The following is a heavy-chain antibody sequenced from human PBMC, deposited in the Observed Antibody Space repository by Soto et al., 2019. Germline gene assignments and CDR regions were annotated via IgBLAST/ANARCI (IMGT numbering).Heavy chain of an antibody. CDR1: XFTFSDYY. J-gene: IGHJ3*02. Sequence: XVQLVESGXGLVKPGGXLRLSXXASXFTFSDYYMSWXRQXPXXXLXXXSYISSSGSTIYYADSVKGRFTISRDNAKNSLYLQMNSLRAEDTAVYYCXRGMIVPXXXWNAFDIWGQGTMVTVSS. D-gene: IGHD3-22*01. V-gene: IGHV3-11*01. CDR3: XRGMIVPXXXWNAFDI. CDR2: ISSSGSTI.